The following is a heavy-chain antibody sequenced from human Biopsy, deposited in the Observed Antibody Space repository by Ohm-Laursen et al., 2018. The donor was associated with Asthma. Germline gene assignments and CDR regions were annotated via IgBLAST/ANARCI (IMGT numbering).Heavy chain of an antibody. CDR2: GGSYYDGGLK. Sequence: SLRLSCSASGFTFRSYAMHWVRQAPGKGLEWVAVGGSYYDGGLKYCADSVNGRFTVSRDDSKSTLYLQMNSLRPDDTAVYYCARDVMEWYLPAFDFWGQGTLVTVSS. D-gene: IGHD3-3*01. J-gene: IGHJ4*02. CDR1: GFTFRSYA. V-gene: IGHV3-30-3*01. CDR3: ARDVMEWYLPAFDF.